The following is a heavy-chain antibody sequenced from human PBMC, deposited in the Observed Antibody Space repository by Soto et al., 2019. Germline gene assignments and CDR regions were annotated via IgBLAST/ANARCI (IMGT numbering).Heavy chain of an antibody. CDR3: ARTGDGHHDFLDY. V-gene: IGHV3-7*01. J-gene: IGHJ4*02. CDR1: GFTFSSYW. CDR2: INQDGNED. Sequence: WGSLRLSCAASGFTFSSYWMYWFRQSPGKGLEWVANINQDGNEDNLLDSVKGRFTISRDNAKNSLFLQMNSLRVDDTAVYYCARTGDGHHDFLDYWGQGALVTVSS. D-gene: IGHD1-1*01.